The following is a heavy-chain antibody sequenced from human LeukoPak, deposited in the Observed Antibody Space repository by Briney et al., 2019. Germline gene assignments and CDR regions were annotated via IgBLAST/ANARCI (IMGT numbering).Heavy chain of an antibody. V-gene: IGHV3-21*01. CDR2: ISSSSSYI. D-gene: IGHD6-19*01. J-gene: IGHJ4*02. CDR3: ANPYSSGC. Sequence: PGGSLRLSCAASGFNFNTYEMNWVRQAPGKGLEWVSSISSSSSYIYYADSVKGRFTISRDNAKNSLYLQMNSLRAEDTAVYYCANPYSSGCWGQGTLVTVSS. CDR1: GFNFNTYE.